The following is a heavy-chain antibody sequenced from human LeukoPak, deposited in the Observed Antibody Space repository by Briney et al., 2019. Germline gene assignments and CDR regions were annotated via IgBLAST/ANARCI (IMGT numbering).Heavy chain of an antibody. V-gene: IGHV3-23*01. CDR3: AKRGLSGTKEFDY. J-gene: IGHJ4*02. CDR1: GFTFSTYG. CDR2: IPGSGANT. Sequence: PGGSLRLSCAASGFTFSTYGMSWVRQAPGKGLEWVSAIPGSGANTYYADSVKGRFTISRDNSKNTLYLHMNSLRAEDTAVYYCAKRGLSGTKEFDYWGQGTLVTVSS. D-gene: IGHD1-7*01.